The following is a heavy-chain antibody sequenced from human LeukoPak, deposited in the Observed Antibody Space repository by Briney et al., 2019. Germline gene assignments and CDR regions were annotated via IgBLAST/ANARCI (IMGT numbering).Heavy chain of an antibody. CDR3: ATDRPAYCGGDCYPFQH. V-gene: IGHV1-24*01. D-gene: IGHD2-21*02. CDR2: FDPEDGET. J-gene: IGHJ1*01. Sequence: ASVKVSCKVSGYTLTELSIHWVRQAPGEGLEWMGGFDPEDGETIYAQKFQSRVTMTEDTSTDTAYMELSSLRSEDTAIYYCATDRPAYCGGDCYPFQHWGQGTLVTVSS. CDR1: GYTLTELS.